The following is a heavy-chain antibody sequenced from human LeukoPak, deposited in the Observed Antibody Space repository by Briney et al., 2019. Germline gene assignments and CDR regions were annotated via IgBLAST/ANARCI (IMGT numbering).Heavy chain of an antibody. D-gene: IGHD3-9*01. CDR1: GFTFSSYA. J-gene: IGHJ4*02. Sequence: PGGSLRLSCAASGFTFSSYAMSWVRQAPGKGLEWVSAISGSGGSTYYADSVKGRFTISRDNSKNTLYLQMNSLRAEDTAVYYCAREGGYYDILTGPPEDYWGQGTLVTVSS. V-gene: IGHV3-23*01. CDR2: ISGSGGST. CDR3: AREGGYYDILTGPPEDY.